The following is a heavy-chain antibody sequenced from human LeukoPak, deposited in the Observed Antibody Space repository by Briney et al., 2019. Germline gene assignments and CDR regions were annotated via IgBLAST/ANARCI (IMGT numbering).Heavy chain of an antibody. CDR1: GGSISSYY. CDR3: ARSSIGSSWYNDY. V-gene: IGHV4-59*08. Sequence: SETLSLTCTVSGGSISSYYWSWIRQPPGKGLEWIGYIYYSGSTNHNPSLKSRVTISVDTSKNQFSLKLSSVTAADTAVYYCARSSIGSSWYNDYWGQGTLVTVSS. J-gene: IGHJ4*02. D-gene: IGHD6-13*01. CDR2: IYYSGST.